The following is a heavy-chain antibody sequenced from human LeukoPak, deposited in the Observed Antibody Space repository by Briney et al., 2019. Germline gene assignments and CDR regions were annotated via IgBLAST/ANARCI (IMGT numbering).Heavy chain of an antibody. CDR3: AREPYYDFWSGYYDAFDI. CDR1: GGSISSGDYY. D-gene: IGHD3-3*01. CDR2: IYYSGST. J-gene: IGHJ3*02. Sequence: KPSETLSLTCTVSGGSISSGDYYWSWIRQPPGKGLEWIGYIYYSGSTYYNPSLKSRVTISVDTSKNQFSLKLSSVTAADTAVCYCAREPYYDFWSGYYDAFDIWGQGTMVTVSS. V-gene: IGHV4-30-4*01.